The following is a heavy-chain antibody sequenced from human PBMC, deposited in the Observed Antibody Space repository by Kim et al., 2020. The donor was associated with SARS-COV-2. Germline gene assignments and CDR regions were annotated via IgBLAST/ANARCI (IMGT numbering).Heavy chain of an antibody. CDR1: GGSISSSSYY. CDR2: IYYSGST. Sequence: SETLSLTCTVSGGSISSSSYYWGWIRHPPGKGLEWIGSIYYSGSTYYNPSLKSRVTISVDTSKNQFSLKLSSVTAADTAVYYCARVGGYSSSWSSYYFDYWGQGTLVTVSS. V-gene: IGHV4-39*07. J-gene: IGHJ4*02. CDR3: ARVGGYSSSWSSYYFDY. D-gene: IGHD6-13*01.